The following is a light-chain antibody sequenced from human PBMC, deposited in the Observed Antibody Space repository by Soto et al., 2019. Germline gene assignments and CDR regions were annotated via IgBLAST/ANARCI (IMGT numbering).Light chain of an antibody. CDR2: GAS. Sequence: EIVMTQSPATLSLSPGERATLSCRASQSVSESLAWYQQKPGQAPRLLIYGASSRATGTPDRFSGSGSGTDFTLTISRLEPEDFAVYYCQQYGSSPPLSFGGGTKVDIK. CDR3: QQYGSSPPLS. CDR1: QSVSES. V-gene: IGKV3-20*01. J-gene: IGKJ4*01.